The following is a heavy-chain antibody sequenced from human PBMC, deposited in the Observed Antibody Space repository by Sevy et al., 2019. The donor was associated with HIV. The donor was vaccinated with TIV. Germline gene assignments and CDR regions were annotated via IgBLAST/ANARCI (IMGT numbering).Heavy chain of an antibody. J-gene: IGHJ4*02. CDR2: IRSKAYGGTT. D-gene: IGHD3-10*01. Sequence: GGSLRLSCTASGFTFGDYAMSWFRQAPGKGLEWVGFIRSKAYGGTTEYAGSVKGRFTISRDDSKSIAYLQMNSLKTEDTAVYYCTRVITMVRLVAAEIDYWGQGTLVTVSS. CDR1: GFTFGDYA. CDR3: TRVITMVRLVAAEIDY. V-gene: IGHV3-49*03.